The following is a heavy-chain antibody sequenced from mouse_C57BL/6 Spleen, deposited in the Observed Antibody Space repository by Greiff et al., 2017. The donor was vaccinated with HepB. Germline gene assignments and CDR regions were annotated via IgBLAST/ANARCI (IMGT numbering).Heavy chain of an antibody. CDR2: ISSGSSTI. V-gene: IGHV5-17*01. CDR1: GFTFSDYG. J-gene: IGHJ3*01. Sequence: EVQLVESGGGLVKPGGSLKLSCAASGFTFSDYGMHWVRQAPEKGLEWVAYISSGSSTIYYADTVKGRFTISRDNAKNTLFLQMTSLRSEDTAMYYCASDYSNYWFAYWGQGTLVTVSA. CDR3: ASDYSNYWFAY. D-gene: IGHD2-5*01.